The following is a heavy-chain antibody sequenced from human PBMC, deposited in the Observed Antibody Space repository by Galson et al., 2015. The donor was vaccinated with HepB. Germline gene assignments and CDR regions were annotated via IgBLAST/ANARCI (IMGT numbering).Heavy chain of an antibody. J-gene: IGHJ4*02. V-gene: IGHV3-23*01. Sequence: SLRLSCAASGFAFSNYVMNWVRQAPGKGLEWVSKISGAANSGYSTYYADSVEGRFTISRDNSKNTLYLQMDSLRAEDTAIYYCARDLDNYGFFDYWAQGILVTVAS. CDR3: ARDLDNYGFFDY. CDR2: ISGAANSGYST. CDR1: GFAFSNYV. D-gene: IGHD3/OR15-3a*01.